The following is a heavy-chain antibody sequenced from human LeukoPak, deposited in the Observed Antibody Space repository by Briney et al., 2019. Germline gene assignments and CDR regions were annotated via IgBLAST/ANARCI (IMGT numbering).Heavy chain of an antibody. Sequence: GGSLRLSCAASGFTFSDYYMSWIRQAPGKGLEWVSYISSSGSTIYYADSVKGRFTISRDNAKNSLYLQMNSLRAEDTAVYYCARSTVTIGYTPPPPDYWGQGTLVTVPS. CDR3: ARSTVTIGYTPPPPDY. D-gene: IGHD4-11*01. V-gene: IGHV3-11*01. J-gene: IGHJ4*02. CDR2: ISSSGSTI. CDR1: GFTFSDYY.